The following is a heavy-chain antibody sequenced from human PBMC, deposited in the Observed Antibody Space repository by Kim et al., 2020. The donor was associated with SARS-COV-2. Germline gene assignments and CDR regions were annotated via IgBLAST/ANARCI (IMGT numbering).Heavy chain of an antibody. J-gene: IGHJ6*02. D-gene: IGHD1-26*01. CDR3: ASKGYSGNTVHGMDV. V-gene: IGHV3-33*01. Sequence: GGSLRLSCAASGFTFSSFGMHWVRQAPGKGLEWVAAIWYDGGKKYYADSVKGRFTISRDNSKNTLYLQMNSLRAEDTAVYYCASKGYSGNTVHGMDVWGRGTTVTVSS. CDR2: IWYDGGKK. CDR1: GFTFSSFG.